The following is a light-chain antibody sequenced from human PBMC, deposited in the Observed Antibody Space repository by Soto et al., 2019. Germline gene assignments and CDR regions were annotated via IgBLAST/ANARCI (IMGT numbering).Light chain of an antibody. CDR2: AAS. CDR3: QQSYSAPRT. V-gene: IGKV1-39*01. Sequence: DIPMTQSPSSLSASVGDRVTITCRASQSISNFLNWYQQKPGKAPKLLISAASSLQGGVPSRFSGSGSGTDFTLTISSLQPEDFVTYYCQQSYSAPRTFGQGTKLEIK. J-gene: IGKJ2*01. CDR1: QSISNF.